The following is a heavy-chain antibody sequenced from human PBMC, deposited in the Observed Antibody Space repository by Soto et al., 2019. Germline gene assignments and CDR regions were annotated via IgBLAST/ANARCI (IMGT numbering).Heavy chain of an antibody. CDR3: ATTNGYDFWSGYYIASLDY. Sequence: GASVKVSCKVSGYTLTELSMHWVRQAPGKGLEWMGGFDPEDGETIYAQKFQGRVTMTEDTSTDTAYMELSSLRSEDTAVYYCATTNGYDFWSGYYIASLDYWGQGTLVTVSS. CDR1: GYTLTELS. CDR2: FDPEDGET. D-gene: IGHD3-3*01. V-gene: IGHV1-24*01. J-gene: IGHJ4*02.